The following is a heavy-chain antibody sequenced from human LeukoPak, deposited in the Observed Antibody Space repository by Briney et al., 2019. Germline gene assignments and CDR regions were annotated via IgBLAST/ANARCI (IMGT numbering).Heavy chain of an antibody. D-gene: IGHD6-6*01. J-gene: IGHJ4*02. CDR2: ISESGGNT. CDR1: GFTFSNYA. Sequence: GGSLRLSCAASGFTFSNYAMNWVRQAPGKGLEWVSGISESGGNTFYADSVKGRFTISRDNSKHQLFLKMNSLRAEDTAVYYCAVSARVERVWHYFNYWGQGTLVTVSS. V-gene: IGHV3-23*01. CDR3: AVSARVERVWHYFNY.